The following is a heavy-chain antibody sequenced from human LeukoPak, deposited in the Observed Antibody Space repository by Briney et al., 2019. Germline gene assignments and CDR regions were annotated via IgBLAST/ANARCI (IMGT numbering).Heavy chain of an antibody. CDR2: IHHSGIT. V-gene: IGHV4-34*01. J-gene: IGHJ4*02. CDR3: ARLFTELAAADS. CDR1: GGSFGGYY. D-gene: IGHD6-13*01. Sequence: PSETLSLTCAVYGGSFGGYYWSWIRQSPGRGLEWIGEIHHSGITNYNPSLKSRLTISVDTSKNQFSLKLSSVTAADTAIYYCARLFTELAAADSWGQGTLVTVSS.